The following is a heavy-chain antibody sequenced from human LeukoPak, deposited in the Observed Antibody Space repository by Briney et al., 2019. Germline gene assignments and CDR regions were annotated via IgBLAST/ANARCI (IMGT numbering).Heavy chain of an antibody. D-gene: IGHD3-3*01. CDR1: GYTFTGYY. J-gene: IGHJ6*02. Sequence: GASVKVSCKASGYTFTGYYMHWVRQAPGQGLEWMGWINPNSGGTNYAQKFQGRVTMTRDTSISTAYMELSRLRSDDTAVYYCARAPLEPVYDFWSGYLAYYYYGMDVWGQGTTVAVSS. CDR3: ARAPLEPVYDFWSGYLAYYYYGMDV. V-gene: IGHV1-2*02. CDR2: INPNSGGT.